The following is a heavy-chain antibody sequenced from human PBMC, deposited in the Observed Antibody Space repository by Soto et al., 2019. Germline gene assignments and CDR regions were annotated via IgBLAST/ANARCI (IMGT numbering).Heavy chain of an antibody. D-gene: IGHD6-19*01. Sequence: GASVKVSCKASGYTFTSYGISWVRQAPGQGLEWMGWISAYNGNTNYAQKLQGRVTMTTDTSTSTAYMELRSLRSDDTAVYYCARVPASLAVVQNFDYWGQGTLVTVSS. J-gene: IGHJ4*02. V-gene: IGHV1-18*01. CDR3: ARVPASLAVVQNFDY. CDR1: GYTFTSYG. CDR2: ISAYNGNT.